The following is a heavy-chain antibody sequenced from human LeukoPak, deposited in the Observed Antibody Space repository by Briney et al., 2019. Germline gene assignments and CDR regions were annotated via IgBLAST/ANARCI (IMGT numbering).Heavy chain of an antibody. J-gene: IGHJ4*02. CDR3: AREDSSTSGDY. CDR1: GGSISSYY. D-gene: IGHD6-13*01. V-gene: IGHV4-59*01. Sequence: SETLSLTCTVSGGSISSYYWSWIRQPPGKGLEWIGYIYYSGSTNYNPSLKSRVTISVDTSKNQFSLKLSSVTAADTAVYYCAREDSSTSGDYWGQGTLVTVSS. CDR2: IYYSGST.